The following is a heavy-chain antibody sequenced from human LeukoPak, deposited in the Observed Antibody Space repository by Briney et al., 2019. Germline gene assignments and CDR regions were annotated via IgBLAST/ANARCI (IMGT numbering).Heavy chain of an antibody. J-gene: IGHJ6*02. Sequence: AGGSLRVSCAASGFTFSSYGMHWVRQAPGKGLEWVAVISYDGSNKYYADSVKGRFTISRDNSKNTLYLQMNSLRAEDTAVYYCARDGMDVWGQGTTVTVSS. CDR2: ISYDGSNK. CDR1: GFTFSSYG. CDR3: ARDGMDV. V-gene: IGHV3-30*03.